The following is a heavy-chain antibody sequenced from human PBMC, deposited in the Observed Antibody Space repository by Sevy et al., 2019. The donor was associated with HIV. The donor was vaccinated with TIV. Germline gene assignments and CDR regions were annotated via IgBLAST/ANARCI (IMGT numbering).Heavy chain of an antibody. CDR3: ARWWGTSYYYYYAMDV. CDR2: MSAKSGNT. V-gene: IGHV1-8*01. CDR1: GYTLTCYD. J-gene: IGHJ6*02. Sequence: ASVKVSCKTSGYTLTCYDIHWVRQATRQGLEWMGWMSAKSGNTGYAQRFQGRVTMTRDTSISTAYMELSSMRSEDTAVYYCARWWGTSYYYYYAMDVWGQGTTVTVSS. D-gene: IGHD2-8*02.